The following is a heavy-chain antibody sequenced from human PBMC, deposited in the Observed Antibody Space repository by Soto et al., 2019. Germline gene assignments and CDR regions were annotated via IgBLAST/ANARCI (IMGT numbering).Heavy chain of an antibody. V-gene: IGHV3-23*01. D-gene: IGHD4-17*01. CDR1: GFTFRNYV. Sequence: GGSLRLSCEASGFTFRNYVMAWVRQAPGKGLEWVSGISGSGDATFYADSVEGRFTVSRDNSKNTLYLQMNSLGAEDTAVYYCAKPPTTKTTYNWYLDLWGRGTLVTISS. J-gene: IGHJ2*01. CDR3: AKPPTTKTTYNWYLDL. CDR2: ISGSGDAT.